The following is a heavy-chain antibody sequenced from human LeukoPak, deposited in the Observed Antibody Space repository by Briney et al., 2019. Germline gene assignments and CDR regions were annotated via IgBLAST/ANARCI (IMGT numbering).Heavy chain of an antibody. CDR2: INPNSGGT. V-gene: IGHV1-2*02. CDR1: GYTFTGYY. Sequence: ASVKVSCKASGYTFTGYYMHWVRQAPGQGLEWMGWINPNSGGTNYAQKFQGRVTMTRDTSISTAYMELSRLRSDDTAVYYCASSDSSGYSPLFYWGQGTLVTVSS. J-gene: IGHJ4*02. D-gene: IGHD3-22*01. CDR3: ASSDSSGYSPLFY.